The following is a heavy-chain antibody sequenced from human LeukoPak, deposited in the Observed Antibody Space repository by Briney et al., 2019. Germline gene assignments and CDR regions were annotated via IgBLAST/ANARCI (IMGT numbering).Heavy chain of an antibody. CDR2: INHSGST. D-gene: IGHD3-16*01. CDR1: GGSFSGYY. Sequence: PSETLSLTCAVYGGSFSGYYWSWIRQPPGKGLEWIGEINHSGSTNYNPSLKSRVTISVDTSKNQFSLKLSSVTAADTAVYYCARLIPGGVVSWFDPWGQGTLVTVSS. V-gene: IGHV4-34*01. CDR3: ARLIPGGVVSWFDP. J-gene: IGHJ5*02.